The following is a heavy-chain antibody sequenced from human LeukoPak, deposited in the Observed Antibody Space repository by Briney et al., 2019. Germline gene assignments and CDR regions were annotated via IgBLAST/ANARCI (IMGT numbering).Heavy chain of an antibody. CDR2: IYYSGST. V-gene: IGHV4-39*02. CDR3: ARDLRSSGWYGGVFEDY. D-gene: IGHD6-19*01. J-gene: IGHJ4*02. CDR1: GGSISSSSYY. Sequence: SETLSLTCTVSGGSISSSSYYWGWIRQPPGKGLEWIGSIYYSGSTYYNPSLKSRVTISVDTSKNQFSLKLSSVTAADTAVYYCARDLRSSGWYGGVFEDYWGQGTLVTVSP.